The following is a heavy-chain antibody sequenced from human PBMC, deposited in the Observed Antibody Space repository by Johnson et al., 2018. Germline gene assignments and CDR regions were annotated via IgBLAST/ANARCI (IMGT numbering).Heavy chain of an antibody. Sequence: QVQLQESGPGLVKPSETLSLTCTVSGGSISSSSYYWGWIRQPPGKGLEWIGSIYYSGSTYYNPSLKSRVPISVDTSKNQFSLKLSPVTAADTAVDYCARGDSSSWSLGYYYYYYMDVWGKGTTVTVSS. J-gene: IGHJ6*03. CDR2: IYYSGST. D-gene: IGHD6-13*01. V-gene: IGHV4-39*07. CDR1: GGSISSSSYY. CDR3: ARGDSSSWSLGYYYYYYMDV.